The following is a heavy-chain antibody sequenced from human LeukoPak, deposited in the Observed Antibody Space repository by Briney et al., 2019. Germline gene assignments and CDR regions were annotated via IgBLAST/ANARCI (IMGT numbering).Heavy chain of an antibody. D-gene: IGHD3-22*01. Sequence: PGGSLRLSCAASGFSFSSYTMNWVRQTPGKGLEWVSGIGGSGDNTYYADSVKGRFSISRDNSKNTVYLQMNSLRAEDTAVYYCVKRRYYDSSGYLYWFFDLWGRGTLVTVSS. CDR2: IGGSGDNT. J-gene: IGHJ2*01. CDR1: GFSFSSYT. CDR3: VKRRYYDSSGYLYWFFDL. V-gene: IGHV3-23*01.